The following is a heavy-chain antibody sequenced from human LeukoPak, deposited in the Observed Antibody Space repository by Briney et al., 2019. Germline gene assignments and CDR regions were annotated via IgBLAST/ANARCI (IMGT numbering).Heavy chain of an antibody. D-gene: IGHD6-6*01. CDR2: ISSSGSTI. Sequence: EGSLSLSCAAPGFTFSDYYMSWIGRAPGKGREGVSYISSSGSTIYYADSVKGRFTISRDNAKNSLYLQMNSLRAEDTAVYYCARDRGSSSSQRGGSFDYWGQGTLVTVSS. CDR1: GFTFSDYY. J-gene: IGHJ4*02. V-gene: IGHV3-11*01. CDR3: ARDRGSSSSQRGGSFDY.